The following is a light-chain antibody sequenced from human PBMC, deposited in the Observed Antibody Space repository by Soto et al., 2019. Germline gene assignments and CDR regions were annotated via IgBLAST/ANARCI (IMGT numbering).Light chain of an antibody. CDR2: EVT. CDR3: SYNIYL. J-gene: IGLJ1*01. V-gene: IGLV2-14*01. CDR1: SSDVGAYNY. Sequence: QSVLTQPASVSGSPGQSITISCTGTSSDVGAYNYVSWYQHQPGKVPKLLIYEVTNRPSGVSDRFSGSKSGNTASLTISGLQAEDEADYYCSYNIYLFGTGTKVTVL.